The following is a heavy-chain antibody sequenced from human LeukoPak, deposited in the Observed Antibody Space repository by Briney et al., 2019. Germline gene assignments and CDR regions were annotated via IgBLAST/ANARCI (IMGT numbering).Heavy chain of an antibody. CDR2: TYYRSKWYN. CDR1: GDSVSSNSAA. Sequence: SQTLSLTCALSGDSVSSNSAAWNWIRQSPSRGLEWLGRTYYRSKWYNDYAVSGKSRITINPDTSKNQFSLQLNSVTPEDTAVYYCAREVVVEIYYYYGMDVWGQGTTVTVSS. J-gene: IGHJ6*02. CDR3: AREVVVEIYYYYGMDV. V-gene: IGHV6-1*01. D-gene: IGHD2-21*01.